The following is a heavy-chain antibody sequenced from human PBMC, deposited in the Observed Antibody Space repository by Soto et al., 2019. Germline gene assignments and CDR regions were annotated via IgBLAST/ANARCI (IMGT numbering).Heavy chain of an antibody. CDR1: GYTFTSYA. Sequence: GASVKVSCKASGYTFTSYAMHWVRQAPGQRLEWMGWINAGNGNTKYSQKFQGRVTITRDTSASTAYMELSSLRSEDTAVYYCAREKNYYDSSGYPSDWGQGTLVTVSS. CDR2: INAGNGNT. V-gene: IGHV1-3*01. CDR3: AREKNYYDSSGYPSD. J-gene: IGHJ4*02. D-gene: IGHD3-22*01.